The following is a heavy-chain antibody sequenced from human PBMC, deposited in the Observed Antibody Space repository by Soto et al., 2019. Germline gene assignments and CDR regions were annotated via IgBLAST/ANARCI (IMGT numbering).Heavy chain of an antibody. D-gene: IGHD6-13*01. J-gene: IGHJ4*02. Sequence: GGSLRLSCAASGFTFDDYAMHWVRQAPGKGLEWVSGISWNSGSIGYADSVKGRFTISRDNAKNSLYLQMNSLRAEDTALYYCAKDSSIAAAGTRGYFDYWGQGTLVTVSS. CDR2: ISWNSGSI. CDR3: AKDSSIAAAGTRGYFDY. V-gene: IGHV3-9*01. CDR1: GFTFDDYA.